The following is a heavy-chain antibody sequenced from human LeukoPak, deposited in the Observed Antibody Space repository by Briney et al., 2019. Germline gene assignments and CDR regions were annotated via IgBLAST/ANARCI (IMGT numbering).Heavy chain of an antibody. Sequence: GGSLRLSCAASGFTFSDYYMSWIRQAPGKGLEWVSYISSSGSTIYYADSVKGRFTISRDNAKNSLYLQMNSLRAEDTAVYYCAREGDYYDSSGYYYVSYRDYWGQGTLVTVSS. D-gene: IGHD3-22*01. CDR3: AREGDYYDSSGYYYVSYRDY. J-gene: IGHJ4*02. CDR1: GFTFSDYY. V-gene: IGHV3-11*04. CDR2: ISSSGSTI.